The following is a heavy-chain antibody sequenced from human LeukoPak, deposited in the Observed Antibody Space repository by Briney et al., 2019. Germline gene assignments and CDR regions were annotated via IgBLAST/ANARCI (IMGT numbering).Heavy chain of an antibody. D-gene: IGHD6-19*01. CDR3: ARGYSSGWTIDY. Sequence: GGSLRLSCAASGFTFSSYSMNWVRQAPGKGLEWVSSISSSSSYIYYADSVKGRFTISRDNAKNSLYLQMNSLRGEDTAVYDCARGYSSGWTIDYWGQGTLVTVSS. CDR1: GFTFSSYS. CDR2: ISSSSSYI. V-gene: IGHV3-21*01. J-gene: IGHJ4*02.